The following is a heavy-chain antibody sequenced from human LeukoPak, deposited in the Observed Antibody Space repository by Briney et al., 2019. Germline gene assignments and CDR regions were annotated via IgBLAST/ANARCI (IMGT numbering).Heavy chain of an antibody. J-gene: IGHJ4*02. Sequence: PGGSLRLSCAASGFTFSNAWMSWVRQAPGKGLEWVGRIKSKTDGGTTDYAAPVKGRFTISRDDSKNTLYLQMNSLKTEDIAVYYCTTDPYDSSGYYSLVGYWGQGTLVTVSS. D-gene: IGHD3-22*01. CDR1: GFTFSNAW. CDR2: IKSKTDGGTT. CDR3: TTDPYDSSGYYSLVGY. V-gene: IGHV3-15*01.